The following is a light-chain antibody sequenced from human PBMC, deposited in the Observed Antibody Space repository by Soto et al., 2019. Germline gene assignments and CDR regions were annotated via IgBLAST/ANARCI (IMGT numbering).Light chain of an antibody. Sequence: QSALTQPASVSGSPRQSITISCTGTSSDVGDYKYVSWYQEHPGKAPKALIYEVSNRPSGVSNRFSGSKSGNTASLTISGLQAEDEADYYCSSYTTSNTLVFGPGTKLTV. J-gene: IGLJ1*01. CDR1: SSDVGDYKY. CDR3: SSYTTSNTLV. CDR2: EVS. V-gene: IGLV2-14*01.